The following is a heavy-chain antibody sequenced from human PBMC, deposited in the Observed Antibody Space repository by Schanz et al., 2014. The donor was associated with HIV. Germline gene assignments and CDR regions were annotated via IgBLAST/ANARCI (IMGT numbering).Heavy chain of an antibody. CDR1: GFTFSTYG. CDR2: IWYDGSNK. D-gene: IGHD1-1*01. J-gene: IGHJ4*02. CDR3: ARDRYRNGYFDY. V-gene: IGHV3-33*01. Sequence: QVQLVESGGGVVQPGRSLRLSCAASGFTFSTYGMHWVRQAPGKGLEWVAVIWYDGSNKYYADSVKGRFTISRDNSENTLDLQMTSLRAEDTAVYYCARDRYRNGYFDYWGQGTLVTVSS.